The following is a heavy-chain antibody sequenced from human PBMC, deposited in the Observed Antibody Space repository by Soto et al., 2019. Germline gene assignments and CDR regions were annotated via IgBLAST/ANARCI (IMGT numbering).Heavy chain of an antibody. CDR2: ISGSGGST. J-gene: IGHJ3*02. Sequence: GGSLRLSCAASGFTFSSYAMSWVRQAPGKGLEWVSAISGSGGSTYYADSVKGRFTISRDNSKNTLYLQMNSLRAEDTAVYYCAKDRKVVVPAAPPPDDAFDIWGQGTMVTVSS. CDR3: AKDRKVVVPAAPPPDDAFDI. CDR1: GFTFSSYA. V-gene: IGHV3-23*01. D-gene: IGHD2-2*01.